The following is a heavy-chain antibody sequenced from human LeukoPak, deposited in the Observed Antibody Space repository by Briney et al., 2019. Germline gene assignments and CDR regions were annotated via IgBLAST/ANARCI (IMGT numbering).Heavy chain of an antibody. Sequence: GGSLRLSCAASGFTFSSYAMHWVRQAPGKGLEWVAVISYDGSNKYYADSVKGRFTISRDNSKNTLYLQMNSLRAEDTAVYYCAKDPFGVAAAGKEEGSLDYWGQGTLVTVSS. CDR1: GFTFSSYA. V-gene: IGHV3-30*01. J-gene: IGHJ4*02. CDR2: ISYDGSNK. CDR3: AKDPFGVAAAGKEEGSLDY. D-gene: IGHD6-13*01.